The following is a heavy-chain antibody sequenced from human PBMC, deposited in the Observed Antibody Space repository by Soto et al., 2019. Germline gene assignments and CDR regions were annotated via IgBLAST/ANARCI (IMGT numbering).Heavy chain of an antibody. CDR1: GYTFTNYD. CDR2: ISTYTGNT. J-gene: IGHJ3*01. CDR3: ASGYYYVTGRPSPGGNDV. D-gene: IGHD3-10*01. V-gene: IGHV1-18*01. Sequence: SVKVSCKASGYTFTNYDINWVRQAPGQGLEWMGWISTYTGNTNYAQKLQGRVTMTTDTSTSTAYMELRSLRSDDTAVYYCASGYYYVTGRPSPGGNDVWGPGTMFTVSS.